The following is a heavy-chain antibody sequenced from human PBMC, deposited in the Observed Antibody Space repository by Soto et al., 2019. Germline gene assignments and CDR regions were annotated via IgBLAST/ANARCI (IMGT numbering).Heavy chain of an antibody. V-gene: IGHV4-39*01. J-gene: IGHJ4*02. D-gene: IGHD5-12*01. CDR2: IYYSGST. CDR3: ARLVNVNIVATIIDY. CDR1: GGSISSSSYY. Sequence: SETLSLTCTVSGGSISSSSYYWGWIRQPPGKGLEWIGSIYYSGSTYYNPSLKSRVTISVDTSKNQFSLKLSSVTAADTAVYYCARLVNVNIVATIIDYWGQGTLVTVSS.